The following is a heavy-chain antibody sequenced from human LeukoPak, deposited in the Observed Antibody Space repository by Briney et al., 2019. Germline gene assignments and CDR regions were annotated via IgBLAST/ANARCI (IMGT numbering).Heavy chain of an antibody. CDR2: ISGSGGST. Sequence: GGSLRLSCAASGFTFSSYAMSWVRQAPGKGLEWVSAISGSGGSTYYAGSVKGRFTISRDNSKNTLYLQMNSLRAEDTAVYYCAKAGPYYYGSGSYYNDYRPTDYWGQGTLVTVSS. CDR3: AKAGPYYYGSGSYYNDYRPTDY. J-gene: IGHJ4*02. D-gene: IGHD3-10*01. V-gene: IGHV3-23*01. CDR1: GFTFSSYA.